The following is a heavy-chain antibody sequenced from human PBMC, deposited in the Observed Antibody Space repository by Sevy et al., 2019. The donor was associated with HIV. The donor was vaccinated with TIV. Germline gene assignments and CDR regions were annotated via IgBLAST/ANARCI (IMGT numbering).Heavy chain of an antibody. D-gene: IGHD7-27*01. CDR1: GFLFNSYA. CDR3: AKMLGNYDAFDI. Sequence: GGSLRLSCAASGFLFNSYAMSWVRQAPGKGLEWVSSVSACGTNTFYADSVKGRSTISRDNSKNTIYLQLNSLRADDTAVFYCAKMLGNYDAFDIWGQGTMVTVSS. CDR2: VSACGTNT. J-gene: IGHJ3*02. V-gene: IGHV3-23*01.